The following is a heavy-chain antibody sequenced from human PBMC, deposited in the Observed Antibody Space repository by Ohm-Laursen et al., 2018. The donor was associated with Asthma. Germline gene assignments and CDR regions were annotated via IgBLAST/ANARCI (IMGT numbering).Heavy chain of an antibody. CDR1: GFTFSSFG. D-gene: IGHD1-26*01. Sequence: SLRLSCTASGFTFSSFGMSWVRQAPGRGLEWVSSITSSRSTFYADSVKGRFTISRDNGKNSLYLQMDSLRAEDTAVYYCARYSGTYRDYWGQGTLVTVSS. CDR3: ARYSGTYRDY. CDR2: ITSSRST. V-gene: IGHV3-21*01. J-gene: IGHJ4*02.